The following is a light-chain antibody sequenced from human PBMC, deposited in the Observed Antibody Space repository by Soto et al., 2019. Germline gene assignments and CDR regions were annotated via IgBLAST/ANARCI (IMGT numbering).Light chain of an antibody. Sequence: DLQMTQSPSTLSASVGDRVTITCRASQSISSWLAWYQQKPGQAPKLLIYKASTLQSGVPSRFSGSGSWTEFTLAISSLQPDYSATYYCQQYNDNWTFGQGTKVEMK. J-gene: IGKJ1*01. CDR1: QSISSW. CDR2: KAS. CDR3: QQYNDNWT. V-gene: IGKV1-5*03.